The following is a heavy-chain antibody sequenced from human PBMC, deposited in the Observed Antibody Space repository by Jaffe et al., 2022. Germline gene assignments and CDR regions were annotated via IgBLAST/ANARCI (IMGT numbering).Heavy chain of an antibody. CDR1: GFTFSSYS. J-gene: IGHJ4*02. CDR2: ISSSSSYI. V-gene: IGHV3-21*01. D-gene: IGHD3-9*01. Sequence: EVQLVESGGGLVKPGGSLRLSCAASGFTFSSYSMNWVRQAPGKGLEWVSSISSSSSYIYYADSVKGRFTISRDNAKNSLYLQMNSLRAEDTAVYYCARDTPDYYDILTGFLRDYWGQGTLVTVSS. CDR3: ARDTPDYYDILTGFLRDY.